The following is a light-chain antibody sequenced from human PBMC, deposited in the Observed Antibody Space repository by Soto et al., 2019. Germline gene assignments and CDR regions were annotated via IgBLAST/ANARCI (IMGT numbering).Light chain of an antibody. CDR3: QQYGSSGT. CDR2: GAS. Sequence: EIVLTQSPGTLSLSPGERATLSCRASQSVTSNFLAWYRQKPGQAPRLLIYGASSRATGIPDRFSGSGSGTDFTLTISRLEPEDFAVYYCQQYGSSGTFGQGTKVDIK. CDR1: QSVTSNF. V-gene: IGKV3-20*01. J-gene: IGKJ1*01.